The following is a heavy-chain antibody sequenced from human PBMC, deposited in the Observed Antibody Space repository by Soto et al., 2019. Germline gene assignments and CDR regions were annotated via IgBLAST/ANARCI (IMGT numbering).Heavy chain of an antibody. CDR2: ISAYNGNT. D-gene: IGHD5-18*01. CDR3: AGDSRPSSGYSFYGVDV. CDR1: GYTFTSYC. J-gene: IGHJ6*02. V-gene: IGHV1-18*01. Sequence: ASVKVSCKASGYTFTSYCISWVRHAPGQGLEWMGWISAYNGNTNYAQKLQGRVTMTTDTSTSTAYMELRSLRSDDTAVYYCAGDSRPSSGYSFYGVDVWGQGTTVTVSS.